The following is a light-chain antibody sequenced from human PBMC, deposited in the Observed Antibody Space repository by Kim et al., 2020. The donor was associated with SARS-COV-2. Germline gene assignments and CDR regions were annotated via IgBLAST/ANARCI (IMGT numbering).Light chain of an antibody. Sequence: EIVLTQSPGTLSLSPGERATLSCRASQSVTSTYLAWHQQKPGQAPSVLVYGASKRATGIPDRLTGSVSGTDFTLTISRLEPEDFAVYYCQQYGTSPLTSVGGTKVVI. CDR2: GAS. CDR3: QQYGTSPLT. CDR1: QSVTSTY. V-gene: IGKV3-20*01. J-gene: IGKJ4*01.